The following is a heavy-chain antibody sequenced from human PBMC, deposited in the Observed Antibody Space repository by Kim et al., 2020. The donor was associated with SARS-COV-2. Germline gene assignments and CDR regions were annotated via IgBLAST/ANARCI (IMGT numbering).Heavy chain of an antibody. CDR2: INHSGST. Sequence: SETLSLTCAVYGGSFSGYYWSWIRQPPGKGLEWIGEINHSGSTNYNPSLKSRVTISVDTSKNQFSLKLSSVTAADTAVYYCATILRNFDYWGQGTLVTVSS. V-gene: IGHV4-34*01. CDR1: GGSFSGYY. CDR3: ATILRNFDY. J-gene: IGHJ4*02.